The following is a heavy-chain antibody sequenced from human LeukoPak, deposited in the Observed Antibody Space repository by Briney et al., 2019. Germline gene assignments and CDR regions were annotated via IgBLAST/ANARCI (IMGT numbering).Heavy chain of an antibody. V-gene: IGHV5-51*01. CDR2: IYPGDSDT. D-gene: IGHD3-10*01. J-gene: IGHJ5*02. CDR1: GYSFTSYW. CDR3: ARPLYYYGSGSYYTGWFDP. Sequence: GESLKISCKGSGYSFTSYWIGWARQMPGKGLEWMGIIYPGDSDTRYSPSFQGQVTISADKSISTAYLQWSSLKASDTAMYYCARPLYYYGSGSYYTGWFDPWGQGTLVTVSS.